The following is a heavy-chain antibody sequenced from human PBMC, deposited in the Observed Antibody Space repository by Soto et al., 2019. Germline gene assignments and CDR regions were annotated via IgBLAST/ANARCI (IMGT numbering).Heavy chain of an antibody. CDR1: GFTFSSYW. V-gene: IGHV3-7*01. D-gene: IGHD3-10*01. CDR3: AIVNSYYYGSWCYPYYFDY. Sequence: EVQLVESGGGLVQPGGSLRLSCAASGFTFSSYWMSWVRQAPGKGLEWVANIKQDGSEKYYVDPVKGRFTISRDNAKNPLYLQINSLRAEYTAVYSCAIVNSYYYGSWCYPYYFDYWAQGTLVTVSS. J-gene: IGHJ4*02. CDR2: IKQDGSEK.